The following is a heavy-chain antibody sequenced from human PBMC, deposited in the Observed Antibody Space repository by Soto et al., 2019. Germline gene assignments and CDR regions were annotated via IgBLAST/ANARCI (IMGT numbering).Heavy chain of an antibody. CDR3: AKGPPGGSSWYSFDY. J-gene: IGHJ4*02. V-gene: IGHV3-23*01. D-gene: IGHD6-13*01. CDR1: GFTFSSYS. CDR2: ISGSGGST. Sequence: PGGSLRLSCAASGFTFSSYSMSWVRQAPGKGLEWVSTISGSGGSTYYADSVKGRFTISRDNSKNTLYLQMNSLRAEDTAVYYCAKGPPGGSSWYSFDYWGQGTLVTVSS.